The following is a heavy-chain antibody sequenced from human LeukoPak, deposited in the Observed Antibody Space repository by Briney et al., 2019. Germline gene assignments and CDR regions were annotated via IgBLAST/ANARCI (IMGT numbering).Heavy chain of an antibody. CDR1: GFTFSSYA. D-gene: IGHD2-15*01. J-gene: IGHJ4*02. Sequence: GGSLRLSCAASGFTFSSYAMSWVRQAPGKGLEWVANIKQDGTEKYYVDSVKGRFTISRDNAENSLYLQMNSLRAEDTAVYYCTRDTGCPGGTCYSFYDYWGQGTLVTVSS. CDR3: TRDTGCPGGTCYSFYDY. CDR2: IKQDGTEK. V-gene: IGHV3-7*01.